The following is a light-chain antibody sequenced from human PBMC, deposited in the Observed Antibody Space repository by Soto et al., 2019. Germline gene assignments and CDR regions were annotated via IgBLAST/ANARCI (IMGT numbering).Light chain of an antibody. V-gene: IGKV1-27*01. J-gene: IGKJ1*01. CDR2: GAS. CDR1: QDISHF. CDR3: QEYNKDSPST. Sequence: DIPLTQSPSSLSASVGDRVTFTCRASQDISHFLAWYQQRPGEVPRLLIYGASTLQSGVASRFSGSGFGTDFTLTIASLQPEDVATYYCQEYNKDSPSTFGPGTKVEIK.